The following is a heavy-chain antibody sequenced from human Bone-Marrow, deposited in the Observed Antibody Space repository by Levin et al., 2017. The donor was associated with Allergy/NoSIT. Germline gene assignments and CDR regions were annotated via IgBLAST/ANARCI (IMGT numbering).Heavy chain of an antibody. CDR3: ARHGYVGTKIFDY. J-gene: IGHJ4*02. CDR1: GGSISSSSYF. CDR2: IYNSGNT. D-gene: IGHD1-1*01. Sequence: NASETLSLTCTVSGGSISSSSYFWGWIRQPPGKALEWIGSIYNSGNTYYNPSLKSRVTISADTSKNQLSLKLSSLTAADTAVYYCARHGYVGTKIFDYWGQGALVTVSS. V-gene: IGHV4-39*01.